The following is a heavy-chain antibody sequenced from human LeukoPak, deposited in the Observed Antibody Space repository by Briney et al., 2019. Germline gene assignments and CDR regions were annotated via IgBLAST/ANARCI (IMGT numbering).Heavy chain of an antibody. CDR3: AREMGVVPTAIPTVDS. Sequence: ASVKVSCKASGYTFTGHFMHWVRQAPGQGLEWMGWIEPKSGGTHYGHKFQGRVTMTRDMSMSTAYMELSRVKADDTAVYYCAREMGVVPTAIPTVDSWGQGTLVTVSS. D-gene: IGHD2-2*02. CDR2: IEPKSGGT. V-gene: IGHV1-2*02. CDR1: GYTFTGHF. J-gene: IGHJ4*02.